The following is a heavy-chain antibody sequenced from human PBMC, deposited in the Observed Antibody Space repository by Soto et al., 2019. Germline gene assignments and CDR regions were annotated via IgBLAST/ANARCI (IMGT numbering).Heavy chain of an antibody. Sequence: GGSLRLSCAASGFTFSNYGMHWVRQAPGMGLEWVAIISHDGSNKDYVESVKGRFTISRDNSKNTLYLQMNTLRAEDTVVYYCSKDYGVFNNWFDAWGQGTLVTVSS. CDR3: SKDYGVFNNWFDA. CDR1: GFTFSNYG. CDR2: ISHDGSNK. J-gene: IGHJ5*02. V-gene: IGHV3-30*18. D-gene: IGHD3-10*01.